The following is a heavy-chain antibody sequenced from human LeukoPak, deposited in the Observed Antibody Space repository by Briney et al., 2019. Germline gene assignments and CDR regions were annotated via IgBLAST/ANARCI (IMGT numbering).Heavy chain of an antibody. Sequence: SQTLSLTCTVSGGSISSGSYYWSWIRQPAGKGLEWIGRIYTSGSTNYNPSLKSRVTISVNTSKNQFSLKLSSVTAADTAVYYCARDGPALDPWGQGTLVTVSS. CDR2: IYTSGST. J-gene: IGHJ5*02. CDR1: GGSISSGSYY. CDR3: ARDGPALDP. V-gene: IGHV4-61*02.